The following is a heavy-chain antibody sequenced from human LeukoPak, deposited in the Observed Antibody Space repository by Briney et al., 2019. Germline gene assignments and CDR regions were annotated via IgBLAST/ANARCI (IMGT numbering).Heavy chain of an antibody. Sequence: GGSLRLSCASSGFTFSDHHMSWIRQAPGKGLEWVSDIGLGGSNIDYADSVKGRFTISRDDARNSLYLEMNSLRAEDTAVYYCARDHVVTGLVFDHWGQGTLVSVSS. J-gene: IGHJ4*02. CDR3: ARDHVVTGLVFDH. CDR1: GFTFSDHH. V-gene: IGHV3-11*04. CDR2: IGLGGSNI. D-gene: IGHD3-22*01.